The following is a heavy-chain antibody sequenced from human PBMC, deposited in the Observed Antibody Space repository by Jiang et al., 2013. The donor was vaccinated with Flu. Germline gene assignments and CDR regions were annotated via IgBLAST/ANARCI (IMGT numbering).Heavy chain of an antibody. CDR1: GFTFSSYG. D-gene: IGHD5-12*01. CDR3: AKPYSAYDPPIDY. CDR2: ISYDGSNK. J-gene: IGHJ4*02. V-gene: IGHV3-30*18. Sequence: VQLVESGGGVVQPGRSLRLSCAASGFTFSSYGMHWVRQAPGKGLEWVAFISYDGSNKYYADSVKGRFTISRDNSKNTLYLQMNSLRAEDTAVYYCAKPYSAYDPPIDYWGQGTLVTVSS.